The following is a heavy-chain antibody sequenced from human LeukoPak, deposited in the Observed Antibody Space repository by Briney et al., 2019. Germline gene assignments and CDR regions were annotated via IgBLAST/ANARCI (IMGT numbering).Heavy chain of an antibody. CDR1: GGTFSSYA. D-gene: IGHD3-3*01. CDR2: IIPIFGIA. CDR3: ARARRYDFWSGYYYSYFDY. Sequence: SVKVSCKASGGTFSSYAISWVRQAPGQGLEWMGRIIPIFGIANYAQKFQGRVTITADKSTSTAYMELSSLRSEDTAVYYCARARRYDFWSGYYYSYFDYWGQGTLVTVSS. V-gene: IGHV1-69*04. J-gene: IGHJ4*02.